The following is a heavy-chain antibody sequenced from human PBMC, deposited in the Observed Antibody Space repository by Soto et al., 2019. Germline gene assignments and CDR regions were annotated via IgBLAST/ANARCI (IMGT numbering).Heavy chain of an antibody. CDR1: GYSFTSYW. V-gene: IGHV5-10-1*01. J-gene: IGHJ6*02. CDR3: ETTEAAGTYYYYGLDV. D-gene: IGHD6-13*01. CDR2: IDPSDSYT. Sequence: GESLKISCKGSGYSFTSYWISWVRQMPGKGLEWMGRIDPSDSYTNYSPSFQGHVTISADKSISTAYLQWSSLKASDTAMYYCETTEAAGTYYYYGLDVWGQGTTVTVSS.